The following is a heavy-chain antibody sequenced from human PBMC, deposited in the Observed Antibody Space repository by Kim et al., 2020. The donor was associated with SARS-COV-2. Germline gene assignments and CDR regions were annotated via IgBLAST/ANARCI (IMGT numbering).Heavy chain of an antibody. V-gene: IGHV3-33*01. Sequence: LSLTCAASGFTFSSYGMHWVRQAPGKGLEWGAVIWYDGSNKYYADSVKGRFTISRDNSKNTLYLRMNSLRAEDTAVYYCAGDRAGAFDIWGQGTMVTVSS. D-gene: IGHD3-10*01. J-gene: IGHJ3*02. CDR3: AGDRAGAFDI. CDR2: IWYDGSNK. CDR1: GFTFSSYG.